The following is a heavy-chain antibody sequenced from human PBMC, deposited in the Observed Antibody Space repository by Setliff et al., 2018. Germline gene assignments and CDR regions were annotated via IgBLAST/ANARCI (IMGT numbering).Heavy chain of an antibody. J-gene: IGHJ4*02. CDR3: ARAPAHDYADYMFMTTMGYYFDY. D-gene: IGHD4-17*01. CDR1: GFTFSGYW. Sequence: SLRLSCAASGFTFSGYWMSWVRQAPGKGLEWVANIKQDGSEKYYVDSVKGRFTISRDNAKNSLYLQMNSLRAEDTAVYYCARAPAHDYADYMFMTTMGYYFDYWGQGTLVTVSS. V-gene: IGHV3-7*01. CDR2: IKQDGSEK.